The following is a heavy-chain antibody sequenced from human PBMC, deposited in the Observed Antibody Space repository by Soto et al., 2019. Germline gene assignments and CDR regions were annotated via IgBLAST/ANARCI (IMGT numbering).Heavy chain of an antibody. CDR3: ARGHSSGWPHYYYYGMDV. D-gene: IGHD6-19*01. CDR2: INAGRGNT. CDR1: GYTFTTYS. V-gene: IGHV1-3*01. Sequence: ASVKVSCKASGYTFTTYSIHWVRQAPGQRLEWVGWINAGRGNTRYSQKFQGRVTITRDTSASTAYMELSSLISEDTAVFYCARGHSSGWPHYYYYGMDVWGQGTAVTVS. J-gene: IGHJ6*02.